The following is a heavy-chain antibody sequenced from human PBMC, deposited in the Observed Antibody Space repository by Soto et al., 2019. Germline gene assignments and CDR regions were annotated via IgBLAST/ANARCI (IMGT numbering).Heavy chain of an antibody. Sequence: PGASLTIACNRSGYSFTSYWIGWVRQMPGKGLEWMGIIYPGDSDTRYSPSFQGQVTTSADKSISTTYLQWSSLKALDTAQYYCATQLRGIATTCYFDYWGQGTLVTVSS. CDR2: IYPGDSDT. D-gene: IGHD5-12*01. CDR3: ATQLRGIATTCYFDY. CDR1: GYSFTSYW. V-gene: IGHV5-51*01. J-gene: IGHJ4*02.